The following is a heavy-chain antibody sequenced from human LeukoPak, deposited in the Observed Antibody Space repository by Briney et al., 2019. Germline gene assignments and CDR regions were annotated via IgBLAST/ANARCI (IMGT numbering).Heavy chain of an antibody. CDR2: INPNSGGT. D-gene: IGHD2-2*01. CDR3: ARDIVVVPAAPLGMDV. V-gene: IGHV1-2*02. CDR1: GGTFSSYA. Sequence: ASVKVSCKASGGTFSSYAISWVRQAPGQGLEWMGWINPNSGGTNYAQKFQGRVTMTRDTSISTAYMELSRLRSDDTAVYYCARDIVVVPAAPLGMDVWGQGTTVTVSS. J-gene: IGHJ6*02.